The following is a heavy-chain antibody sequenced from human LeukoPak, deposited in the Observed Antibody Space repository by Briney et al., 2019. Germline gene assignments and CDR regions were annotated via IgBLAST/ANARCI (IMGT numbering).Heavy chain of an antibody. J-gene: IGHJ6*02. D-gene: IGHD3-22*01. CDR1: GGTFTSYA. CDR3: ARGHYYDSSGYYSYYYYGMDV. CDR2: IIPIFGTA. Sequence: SVKVSCKASGGTFTSYAISWVRQAPGQGLEWMGGIIPIFGTANYAQKFQGRVTITADESTSTAYMELSSLRSEDTAVYYCARGHYYDSSGYYSYYYYGMDVWGQGTTVTVSS. V-gene: IGHV1-69*13.